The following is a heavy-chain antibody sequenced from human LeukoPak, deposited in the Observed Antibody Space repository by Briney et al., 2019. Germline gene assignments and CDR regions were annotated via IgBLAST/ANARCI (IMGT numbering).Heavy chain of an antibody. D-gene: IGHD6-13*01. CDR2: IYTSGST. J-gene: IGHJ4*02. CDR3: ARAGDSTSPLDY. V-gene: IGHV4-4*07. CDR1: GGSFSSYY. Sequence: PSETLSLTCTVSGGSFSSYYWNWIRQPAGKGLEWIGRIYTSGSTNYNPSLKSRVTMSVDTSKNQFSLKLNSVTAADTAVYYCARAGDSTSPLDYWAREPWSPSPQ.